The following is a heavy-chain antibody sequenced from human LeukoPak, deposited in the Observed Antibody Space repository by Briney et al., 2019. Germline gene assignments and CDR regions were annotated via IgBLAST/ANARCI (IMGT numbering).Heavy chain of an antibody. CDR3: ARDPWDRDGYTPTFDY. J-gene: IGHJ4*02. CDR2: ISAYNGNT. D-gene: IGHD5-24*01. Sequence: ASVKVSCMASGYTFTSYGISWVRQAPGQGLEWMGWISAYNGNTNYAQKLQGRVTMPTDTSTSTAYMELRSLRSDDTAVYYCARDPWDRDGYTPTFDYWGQGTLVTVSS. V-gene: IGHV1-18*01. CDR1: GYTFTSYG.